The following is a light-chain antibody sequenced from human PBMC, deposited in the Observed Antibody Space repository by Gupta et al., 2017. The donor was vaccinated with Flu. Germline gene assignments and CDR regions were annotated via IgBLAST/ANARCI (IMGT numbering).Light chain of an antibody. CDR1: SGLNVGSFS. CDR3: MIWHSTAVV. V-gene: IGLV5-45*02. Sequence: QAVLTQPSSLSASPGASASLTCTLRSGLNVGSFSIYWYRQKPGSPPQFLLRYKSDTDKQQGSGVPSRFSASKDASATAGFLVISGLQADDDYYYPSMIWHSTAVVFGGGTRLTVL. CDR2: YKSDTDK. J-gene: IGLJ2*01.